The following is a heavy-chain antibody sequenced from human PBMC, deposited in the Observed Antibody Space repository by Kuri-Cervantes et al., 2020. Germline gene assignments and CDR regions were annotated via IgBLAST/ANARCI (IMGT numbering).Heavy chain of an antibody. CDR2: ISSSSSYI. Sequence: GESLKISCAASGFTFSNYAVHWVRQAPGKGLEWVSSISSSSSYIYYADSVKGRISISRDNFKNTLYLQMNTVTAEDTAVYYCARDLAISGWRGFGYWGQGTLVTVSS. J-gene: IGHJ4*02. V-gene: IGHV3-21*01. CDR1: GFTFSNYA. D-gene: IGHD6-19*01. CDR3: ARDLAISGWRGFGY.